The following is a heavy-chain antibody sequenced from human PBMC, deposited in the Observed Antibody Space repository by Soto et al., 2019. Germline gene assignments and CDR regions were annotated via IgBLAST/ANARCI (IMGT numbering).Heavy chain of an antibody. CDR1: GVSFSTFW. CDR3: ARGRGMGL. V-gene: IGHV3-7*03. Sequence: EVQLVESGGGLVQPGGSLSLSCAASGVSFSTFWMTWVRQAPGKGLDWVANINEAGSEKNYADSVKGRFTISRDNAEKSLYLHMDSLRAEDTAVYYCARGRGMGLWGQGNTVTVSS. J-gene: IGHJ6*02. CDR2: INEAGSEK.